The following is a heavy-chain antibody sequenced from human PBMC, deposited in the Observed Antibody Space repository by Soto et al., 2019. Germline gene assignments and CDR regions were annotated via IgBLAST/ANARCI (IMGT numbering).Heavy chain of an antibody. J-gene: IGHJ4*02. V-gene: IGHV3-7*01. CDR3: ARGSSMVRGSWYFDY. CDR2: IKQDGSEK. CDR1: GFTFSSYW. Sequence: GGSLRLSCAASGFTFSSYWMSWVRQAPGKGLEWVANIKQDGSEKYYVDSVKGRFTISRDNAKNSLYLQMNSLRAEDTAVYYCARGSSMVRGSWYFDYWGQGTLVTVSS. D-gene: IGHD3-10*01.